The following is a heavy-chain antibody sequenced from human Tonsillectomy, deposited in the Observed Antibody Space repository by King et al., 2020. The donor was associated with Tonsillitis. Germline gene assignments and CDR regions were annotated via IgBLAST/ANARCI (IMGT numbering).Heavy chain of an antibody. CDR2: ISGNGGST. J-gene: IGHJ3*02. Sequence: VQLVESGGGLVQPGGSLRLSCAGSGYTFSGYAMSWVRQAPGKGLEWVSTISGNGGSTDDADSVKGRFTITRDNSKNTLYLQMDSLRAEDSAIYYCTIRRGGFKSDAFDIWGQGTVVTVSS. CDR1: GYTFSGYA. CDR3: TIRRGGFKSDAFDI. D-gene: IGHD5-24*01. V-gene: IGHV3-23*04.